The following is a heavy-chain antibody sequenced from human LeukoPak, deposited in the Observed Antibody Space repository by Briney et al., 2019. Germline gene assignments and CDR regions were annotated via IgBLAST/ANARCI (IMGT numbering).Heavy chain of an antibody. CDR2: ITSRSGTM. CDR1: GFTFSTYS. CDR3: ARQYEEDSSGT. J-gene: IGHJ4*02. D-gene: IGHD3-22*01. Sequence: GGSLRLSCAASGFTFSTYSMNWVRQAPGKGLEWVSYITSRSGTMFYADSVKGRFTISRDNAENSMYLQMNSLRAEDTAVYYCARQYEEDSSGTWGQGTLVTVSS. V-gene: IGHV3-48*01.